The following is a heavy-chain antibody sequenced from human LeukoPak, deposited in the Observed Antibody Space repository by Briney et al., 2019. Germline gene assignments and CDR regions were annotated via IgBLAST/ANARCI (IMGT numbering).Heavy chain of an antibody. Sequence: GGSLRLSCTVSGIPFSNYYWAWVRQAPGKGLEWVSGLGGSGGSTYYADSVKGRFTISRDNSKNTVYLRLSSLRADDTAVYYFPKQKGDTKVEASFDMWGQGTMVTVSS. V-gene: IGHV3-23*01. CDR2: LGGSGGST. J-gene: IGHJ3*02. D-gene: IGHD2-15*01. CDR1: GIPFSNYY. CDR3: PKQKGDTKVEASFDM.